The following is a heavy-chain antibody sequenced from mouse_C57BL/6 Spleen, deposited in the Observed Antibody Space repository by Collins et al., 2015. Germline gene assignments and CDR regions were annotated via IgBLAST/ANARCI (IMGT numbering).Heavy chain of an antibody. CDR2: IYPGSGNT. D-gene: IGHD2-4*01. J-gene: IGHJ4*01. V-gene: IGHV1-76*01. Sequence: QVQLKQSGAELVRPGASVKLSCKASGYTFTDYYINWVKQRPGQGLEWIARIYPGSGNTYYNEKFKGKATLTAEKSSSTAYMQLSSLTSEDSAVYYCAGDYDGNYYAMDYWGQGTSVTVSS. CDR3: AGDYDGNYYAMDY. CDR1: GYTFTDYY.